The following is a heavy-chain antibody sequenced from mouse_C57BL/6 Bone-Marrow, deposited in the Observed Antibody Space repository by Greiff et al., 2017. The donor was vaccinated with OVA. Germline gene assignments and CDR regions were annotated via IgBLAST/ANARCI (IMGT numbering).Heavy chain of an antibody. J-gene: IGHJ3*01. CDR1: GYTFTSYW. V-gene: IGHV1-69*01. Sequence: QVQLQQSGAELVMPGASVKLSCKASGYTFTSYWMHWVKQRPGQGLEWIGEIDPSDSYTNYNQKFKGKSTLTVDKSSSTAYMQLSRLTAEDSAVYYCAREGYDYSWFAYWGQGTLVTVSA. CDR2: IDPSDSYT. CDR3: AREGYDYSWFAY. D-gene: IGHD2-4*01.